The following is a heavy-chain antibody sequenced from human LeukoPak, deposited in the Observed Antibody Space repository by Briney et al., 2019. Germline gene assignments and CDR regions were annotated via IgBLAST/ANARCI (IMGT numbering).Heavy chain of an antibody. J-gene: IGHJ4*02. CDR3: AKDKMYYYDSSGVDY. V-gene: IGHV3-30*18. CDR1: GFTFSSYG. CDR2: ISYDGSNK. D-gene: IGHD3-22*01. Sequence: PGGSLRLSCAASGFTFSSYGMHWVRQAPGKGLEWVAVISYDGSNKYYADSVKGRFTISRDNSKNTLYLQMNSLRAEDTAVYYCAKDKMYYYDSSGVDYWGQGTLVTVSS.